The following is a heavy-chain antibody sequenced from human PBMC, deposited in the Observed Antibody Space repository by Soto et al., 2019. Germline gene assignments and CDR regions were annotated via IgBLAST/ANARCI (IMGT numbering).Heavy chain of an antibody. CDR3: ASVEGATTDY. D-gene: IGHD1-26*01. CDR2: IWDDGSNK. J-gene: IGHJ4*02. CDR1: GFTFSSYG. V-gene: IGHV3-33*01. Sequence: QVQLVESGGGVVQPGRSLRLSCAASGFTFSSYGMHWVRQAPGKGLEWVAVIWDDGSNKYYADSVKGRFTISRDNSKNTLYLQMNSLRAEDTAVYYCASVEGATTDYWGQGTLVTVSS.